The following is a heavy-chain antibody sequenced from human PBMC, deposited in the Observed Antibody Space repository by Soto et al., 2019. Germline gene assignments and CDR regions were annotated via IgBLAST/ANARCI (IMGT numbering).Heavy chain of an antibody. J-gene: IGHJ4*02. CDR3: ARSPYSVSYLAYFDY. D-gene: IGHD1-26*01. Sequence: QVQLVESGGGVVQPGRSLRLSCAASGFTFSSYGMHWVRQAPGKGLEWVAVISYDGSNKYYADSVKGRFTISRDNSKXTLYLQMNSLRAEDTAVYYCARSPYSVSYLAYFDYWGQGTLVTVSS. V-gene: IGHV3-30*03. CDR2: ISYDGSNK. CDR1: GFTFSSYG.